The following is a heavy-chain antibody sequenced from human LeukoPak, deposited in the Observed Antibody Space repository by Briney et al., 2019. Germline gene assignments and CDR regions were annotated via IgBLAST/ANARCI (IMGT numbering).Heavy chain of an antibody. CDR2: ISSSSSTI. V-gene: IGHV3-48*01. Sequence: GGSLRLSCAASGFTFSSYSMNWVRQAPGKGLEWVSYISSSSSTIYYADSVKGRFTISRDNSKNTLYLQMNSLRAEDTAVYYCAKVDSSGYYHPDAFDIWGQGTMVTVSS. J-gene: IGHJ3*02. D-gene: IGHD3-22*01. CDR3: AKVDSSGYYHPDAFDI. CDR1: GFTFSSYS.